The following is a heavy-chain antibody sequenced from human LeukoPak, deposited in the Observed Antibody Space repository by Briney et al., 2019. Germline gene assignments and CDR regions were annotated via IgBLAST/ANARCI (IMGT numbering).Heavy chain of an antibody. CDR3: ATGYSSWYIFDY. CDR2: FDPEDGET. V-gene: IGHV1-24*01. J-gene: IGHJ4*02. D-gene: IGHD6-13*01. CDR1: GYTLTELS. Sequence: ASVKVSCKVSGYTLTELSMHWVRQAPGKGLEWMGGFDPEDGETIYAQKFQGRVTMTEDTSTDTAYMELSSLRSEDTAVYYCATGYSSWYIFDYWGQGTLVTASS.